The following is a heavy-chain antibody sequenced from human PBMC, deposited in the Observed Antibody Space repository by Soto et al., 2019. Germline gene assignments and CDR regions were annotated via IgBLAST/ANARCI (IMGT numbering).Heavy chain of an antibody. J-gene: IGHJ5*02. CDR1: GDSVSSNSAA. CDR3: ARDPEVQLERRIGPKYNWFDP. Sequence: SQTLSLTCAISGDSVSSNSAAWNWIRQSPSRGLEWLGRTYYRSKWYNDYAVSVKSRITINPDTSKNQFSLQLNSVTPEDTAVYYCARDPEVQLERRIGPKYNWFDPWGQGTLVTVSS. CDR2: TYYRSKWYN. D-gene: IGHD1-1*01. V-gene: IGHV6-1*01.